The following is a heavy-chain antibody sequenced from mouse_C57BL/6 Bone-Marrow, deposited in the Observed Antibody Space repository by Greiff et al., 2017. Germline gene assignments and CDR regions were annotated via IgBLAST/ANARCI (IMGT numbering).Heavy chain of an antibody. V-gene: IGHV1-9*01. CDR1: GYTFTGYW. D-gene: IGHD1-1*01. CDR2: ILTGSGST. J-gene: IGHJ4*01. Sequence: QVQLQQSGAELMKPGASVKLSCKATGYTFTGYWIEWVKQRPGHGLEWIGEILTGSGSTNYNEKFKGKATFTADTSSNTAYMQLSSLTTEDSAIYYCARHYYGSRGAMDYWGQGTSVTVSS. CDR3: ARHYYGSRGAMDY.